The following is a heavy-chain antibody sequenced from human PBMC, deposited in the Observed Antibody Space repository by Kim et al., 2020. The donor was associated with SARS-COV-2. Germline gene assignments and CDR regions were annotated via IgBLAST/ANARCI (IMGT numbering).Heavy chain of an antibody. CDR2: ISSSSSYI. J-gene: IGHJ4*02. Sequence: GGSLRLSCAASGFTFSSYSMNWVRQAPGKGLEWVSSISSSSSYIYYADSVKGRFTISRDNAKNSLYLQMNSLRAEDTAVYYCATTIFGVVIIPGRLDYWGQGTLVTVSS. CDR1: GFTFSSYS. V-gene: IGHV3-21*01. CDR3: ATTIFGVVIIPGRLDY. D-gene: IGHD3-3*01.